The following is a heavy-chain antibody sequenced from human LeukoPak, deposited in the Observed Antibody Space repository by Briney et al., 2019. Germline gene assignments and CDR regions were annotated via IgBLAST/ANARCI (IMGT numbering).Heavy chain of an antibody. Sequence: PSETLSLTCTVSGYSNSSGYYWGWIRQPPGKGLEWIGSIYHSGSTYYNPSLKSRVTISVDTSKNQFSLKLSSVTAADTAVYYCARGTVFSGAFDIWGQGTMVTVSS. CDR1: GYSNSSGYY. D-gene: IGHD1-1*01. V-gene: IGHV4-38-2*02. CDR2: IYHSGST. J-gene: IGHJ3*02. CDR3: ARGTVFSGAFDI.